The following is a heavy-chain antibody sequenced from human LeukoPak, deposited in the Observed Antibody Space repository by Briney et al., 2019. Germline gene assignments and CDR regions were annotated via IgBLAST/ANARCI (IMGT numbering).Heavy chain of an antibody. CDR1: GYTFTDYY. J-gene: IGHJ6*02. D-gene: IGHD6-13*01. CDR2: INPYSGGT. Sequence: ASVKVSCKASGYTFTDYYVHWVRQAPGQGLEWMGWINPYSGGTNYAQKFQGRVTMTRDTSISTAYMELSRLKSDDTAVYYCARDRQGSIVYGMDVWGQGTTVTVSS. CDR3: ARDRQGSIVYGMDV. V-gene: IGHV1-2*02.